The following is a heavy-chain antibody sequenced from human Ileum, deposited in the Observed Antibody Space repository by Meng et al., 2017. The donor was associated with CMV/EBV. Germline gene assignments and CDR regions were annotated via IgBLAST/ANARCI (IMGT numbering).Heavy chain of an antibody. CDR2: VRSDGGDK. CDR3: AKDRDYSTAWNKYLHP. V-gene: IGHV3-30*02. D-gene: IGHD1/OR15-1a*01. CDR1: GFTFSTYA. J-gene: IGHJ1*01. Sequence: GESLKISCAASGFTFSTYAMHWVRQAPGKGLEWVALVRSDGGDKFYKDSVKGRFTISRDNSKNTLYLQMNSLRAEDTAVYFCAKDRDYSTAWNKYLHPWGQGTLVTVS.